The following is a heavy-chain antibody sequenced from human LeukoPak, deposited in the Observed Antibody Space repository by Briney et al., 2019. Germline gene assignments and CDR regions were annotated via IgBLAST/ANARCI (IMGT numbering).Heavy chain of an antibody. CDR2: INPSGGST. J-gene: IGHJ4*02. CDR1: GYRFTSYD. CDR3: ARDGPTAAPFDS. Sequence: ASVKVSCKASGYRFTSYDMHWVRQAPGQGLEWMGIINPSGGSTSYAQRFQGRVAMTRDTSTTTVYMEVNSLTSEDTAVYFCARDGPTAAPFDSWGQGTLVTVYS. D-gene: IGHD2-2*01. V-gene: IGHV1-46*01.